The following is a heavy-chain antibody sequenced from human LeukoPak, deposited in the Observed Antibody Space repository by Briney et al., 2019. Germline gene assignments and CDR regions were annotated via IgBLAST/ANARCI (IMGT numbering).Heavy chain of an antibody. V-gene: IGHV3-23*01. CDR2: LRGNGDA. CDR1: GFTFSSYA. D-gene: IGHD3-16*01. Sequence: GGSLRLSCVASGFTFSSYAMSWVRETPARGLEWVSSLRGNGDAFYADPVKGRFTLSRDESRNTVYLQLSKLRVEDTAIYYCAKASWVSTADAVLWGQGTVVTVSS. J-gene: IGHJ4*02. CDR3: AKASWVSTADAVL.